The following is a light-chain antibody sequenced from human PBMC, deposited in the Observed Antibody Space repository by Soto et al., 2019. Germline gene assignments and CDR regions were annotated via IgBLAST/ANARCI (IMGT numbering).Light chain of an antibody. Sequence: EIVLTQSPGTLSLSPGERATLSCRASPSVPSNCLAWYQQKPGQAPILVIYGVSRRVTGIPDRFSGSGSGTYFTLTISRLEPKDITVYYCQRYVSSWTFSQGTKDEIK. CDR3: QRYVSSWT. CDR2: GVS. CDR1: PSVPSNC. J-gene: IGKJ1*01. V-gene: IGKV3-20*01.